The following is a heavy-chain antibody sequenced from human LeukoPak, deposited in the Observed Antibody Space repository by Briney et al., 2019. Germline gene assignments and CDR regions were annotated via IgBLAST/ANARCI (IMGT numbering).Heavy chain of an antibody. CDR3: ARLREYSCGSVDH. J-gene: IGHJ4*02. D-gene: IGHD5-18*01. Sequence: SQTLSLTCTVSGXSISSSGYYWGWIRQPPGKGLEWIGSIYYSGSTYYNPSLKSRVTISVDTSKNQFSQKLSSVTAADTAVYYCARLREYSCGSVDHWGQGTLVTVSS. CDR1: GXSISSSGYY. CDR2: IYYSGST. V-gene: IGHV4-39*01.